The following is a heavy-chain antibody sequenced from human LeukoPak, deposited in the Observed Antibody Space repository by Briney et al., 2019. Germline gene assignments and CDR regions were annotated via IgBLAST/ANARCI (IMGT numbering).Heavy chain of an antibody. V-gene: IGHV4-4*07. J-gene: IGHJ4*02. Sequence: PSETLSLTCTVSGGSISSDYWSWIRQPAGKGLEWIGRIYISGSTNYNPSLTSRVTISVDTSKNQFSLKLSSVTAAATDAYLCAIQLRGEAVAGHLQPFDYWGQGTLVTVSS. CDR2: IYISGST. CDR3: AIQLRGEAVAGHLQPFDY. CDR1: GGSISSDY. D-gene: IGHD6-19*01.